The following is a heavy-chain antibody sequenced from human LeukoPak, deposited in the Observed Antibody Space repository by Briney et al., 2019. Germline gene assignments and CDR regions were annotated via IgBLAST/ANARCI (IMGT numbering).Heavy chain of an antibody. CDR3: ARSRGYSSSDFDY. J-gene: IGHJ4*02. D-gene: IGHD6-19*01. Sequence: GGSLRLSCAASGFTFSSYSMNWVRQAPGKGLEWVSSISSSSSYIYYADSVKGRFTISRDNAKNSLYLQVNSLRAEDTAVYYCARSRGYSSSDFDYWGQGTLVTVSS. CDR2: ISSSSSYI. V-gene: IGHV3-21*01. CDR1: GFTFSSYS.